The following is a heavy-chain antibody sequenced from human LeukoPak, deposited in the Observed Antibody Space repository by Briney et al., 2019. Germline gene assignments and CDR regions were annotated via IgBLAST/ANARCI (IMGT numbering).Heavy chain of an antibody. CDR2: IYYSGST. CDR3: ARADGDYENWFDP. V-gene: IGHV4-39*07. CDR1: GGSISSSSYY. J-gene: IGHJ5*02. Sequence: PSETLSLTCTVSGGSISSSSYYWGWIRQPPGKGLDWIGSIYYSGSTYYNPSLKSRVTISVDTSKNQFSLKLSSVTAADTAVYYCARADGDYENWFDPWGQGTLVTVSS. D-gene: IGHD4-17*01.